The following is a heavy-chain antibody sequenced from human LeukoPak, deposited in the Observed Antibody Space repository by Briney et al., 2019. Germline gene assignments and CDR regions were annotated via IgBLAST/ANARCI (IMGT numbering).Heavy chain of an antibody. Sequence: SETLSLTCTVSGGSISSSDYYWGWIRQPPGKGLEWIGSIYYSGSTYYNPSLKSRVTISVDASKNQFSLKLSSVTAADTAVYYCAGGEGLVLFDYWGQGNLVTVSS. V-gene: IGHV4-39*07. J-gene: IGHJ4*02. CDR2: IYYSGST. D-gene: IGHD6-19*01. CDR1: GGSISSSDYY. CDR3: AGGEGLVLFDY.